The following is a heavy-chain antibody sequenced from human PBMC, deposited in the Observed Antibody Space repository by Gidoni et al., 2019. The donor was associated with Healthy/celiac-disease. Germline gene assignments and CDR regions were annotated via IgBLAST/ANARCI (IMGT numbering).Heavy chain of an antibody. CDR3: TRQIVLMVYASYGMDV. J-gene: IGHJ6*02. CDR1: GFTFGDYA. CDR2: IRSKAYGGTT. D-gene: IGHD2-8*01. Sequence: ELQLVESGGGLVKPGRSLRLSCTASGFTFGDYAMSWFRQAPGKGLAWVGFIRSKAYGGTTEYAASVKGRFTISRDDSKSIAYLQMNSLKTEDTAVYYCTRQIVLMVYASYGMDVWGQGTTVTVSS. V-gene: IGHV3-49*05.